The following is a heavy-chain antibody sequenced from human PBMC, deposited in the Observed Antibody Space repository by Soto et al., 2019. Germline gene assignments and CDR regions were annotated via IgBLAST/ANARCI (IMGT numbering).Heavy chain of an antibody. CDR1: GGSFSGYY. V-gene: IGHV4-34*01. D-gene: IGHD6-13*01. CDR2: INHSGST. J-gene: IGHJ4*02. CDR3: ARGSQKYSSSWYPYFDY. Sequence: SGTLSLTCAVYGGSFSGYYWSWIRQPPGKGLEWFGEINHSGSTNYNPSLKSRVTISVDTSKNQFSLKLSSVTAADTAVYYCARGSQKYSSSWYPYFDYWGQGTLVTVSS.